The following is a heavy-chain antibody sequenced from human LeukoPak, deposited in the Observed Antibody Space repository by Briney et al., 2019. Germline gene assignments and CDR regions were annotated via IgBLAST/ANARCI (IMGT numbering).Heavy chain of an antibody. V-gene: IGHV3-64D*06. D-gene: IGHD2-15*01. Sequence: RGSLRLSCSASGFTFSTYAMHWVRQAPGKGLESVSVVTYNEGSTYHADSVKGRFTTSRDNSKNTLYLQMSSLRAEDTAVYYCVRGYCSGGSCSSAYWGQGTLVTVSS. J-gene: IGHJ4*02. CDR3: VRGYCSGGSCSSAY. CDR1: GFTFSTYA. CDR2: VTYNEGST.